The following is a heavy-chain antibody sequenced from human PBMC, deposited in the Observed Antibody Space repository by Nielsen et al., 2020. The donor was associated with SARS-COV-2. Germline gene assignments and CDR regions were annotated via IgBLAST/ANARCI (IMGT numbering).Heavy chain of an antibody. CDR3: ARARDRVTIFGVVRDWFDP. Sequence: SETLSLTCTVSGGSISSYYWSWIRQPPGKELEWIGYIYYSGSTNYNPSLKSRVTISVDTSKNQFSLKLSSVTAADTAVYYCARARDRVTIFGVVRDWFDPWGQGTLVTVSS. V-gene: IGHV4-59*01. D-gene: IGHD3-3*01. CDR2: IYYSGST. CDR1: GGSISSYY. J-gene: IGHJ5*02.